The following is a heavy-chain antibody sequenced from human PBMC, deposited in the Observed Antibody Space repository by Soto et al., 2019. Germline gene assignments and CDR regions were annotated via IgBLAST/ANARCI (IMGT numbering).Heavy chain of an antibody. D-gene: IGHD6-19*01. CDR2: INSDGSST. Sequence: GGSLRLSCTVSGFTFSSYCMHWVRKAPGKGLVWVSRINSDGSSTSYADSVKGRFTISRDNAKNTLYLQMNSLRAEDTAVYYCVRDDSSGWTYYYDHGMDVWGQGTTVTVSS. CDR1: GFTFSSYC. J-gene: IGHJ6*02. CDR3: VRDDSSGWTYYYDHGMDV. V-gene: IGHV3-74*01.